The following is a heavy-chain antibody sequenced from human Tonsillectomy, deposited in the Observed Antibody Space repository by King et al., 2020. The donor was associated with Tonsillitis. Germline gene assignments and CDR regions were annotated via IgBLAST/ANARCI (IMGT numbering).Heavy chain of an antibody. J-gene: IGHJ4*02. CDR1: GYTFTSFG. V-gene: IGHV1-18*01. Sequence: QLVQSGAEVKKPGASVKVSCKASGYTFTSFGISWVRLAPGQGLEWMGWIRAYDGNTNYAQKLQGRVTMTTDSSTSTAYMELRSLRSDDTAVYYCARDPGYSSGWYLDYWGQGTLVTVSS. CDR3: ARDPGYSSGWYLDY. CDR2: IRAYDGNT. D-gene: IGHD6-19*01.